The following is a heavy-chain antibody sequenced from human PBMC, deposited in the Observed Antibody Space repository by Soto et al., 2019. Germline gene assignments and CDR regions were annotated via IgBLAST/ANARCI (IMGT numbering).Heavy chain of an antibody. CDR2: IKQDGSEK. CDR3: ARDFYSSSPSGYYYGMDV. J-gene: IGHJ6*02. V-gene: IGHV3-7*03. CDR1: GFTFSSYR. Sequence: GGSLRLSCAASGFTFSSYRMSWVRQAPGKGLEWVANIKQDGSEKYYVDSVKGRFTISRDNAKNSLYLQMNSLRAEDTAVYYCARDFYSSSPSGYYYGMDVWGQGTTVTVSS. D-gene: IGHD6-6*01.